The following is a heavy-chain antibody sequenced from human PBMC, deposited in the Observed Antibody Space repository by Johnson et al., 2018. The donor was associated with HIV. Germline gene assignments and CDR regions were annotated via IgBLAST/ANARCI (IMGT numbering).Heavy chain of an antibody. Sequence: VQLAESGGGVVQPGRSLRLSCAASGFTFSSYAMHWVRQAPGKGLEWVAVISYDGSNKYYADSVKGRFTISRDNAKNSLYLQMDSLRAEDTALYYCASQGGSPAFDI. CDR2: ISYDGSNK. CDR1: GFTFSSYA. J-gene: IGHJ3*02. D-gene: IGHD3-16*01. CDR3: ASQGGSPAFDI. V-gene: IGHV3-30-3*01.